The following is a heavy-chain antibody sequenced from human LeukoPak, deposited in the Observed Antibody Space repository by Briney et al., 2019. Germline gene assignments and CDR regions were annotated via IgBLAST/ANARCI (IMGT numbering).Heavy chain of an antibody. CDR3: AKHASSYYYDSSGPLYYFDY. J-gene: IGHJ4*02. CDR2: ISWNSGSI. CDR1: GFTFDDYA. V-gene: IGHV3-9*01. Sequence: PGGSLRLSCAASGFTFDDYAMHWVRQAPGKGLEWVSGISWNSGSIGYADSVKGRFTISRDNAKNSLYLQMSSLRAEDTALYYCAKHASSYYYDSSGPLYYFDYWGQGTLVTVSS. D-gene: IGHD3-22*01.